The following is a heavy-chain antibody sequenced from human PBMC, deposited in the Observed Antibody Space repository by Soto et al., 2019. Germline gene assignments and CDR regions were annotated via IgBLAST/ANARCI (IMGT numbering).Heavy chain of an antibody. D-gene: IGHD6-19*01. CDR3: ARSPPTAPPGIAVAGDSNWFDP. CDR2: IYHSGST. V-gene: IGHV4-4*02. Sequence: PSETLSLTCAVSGGSISSSNWWSWVRQPPGKGLEWIGEIYHSGSTNYNPSLKSRVTISVDKSKNQFSLKLSSVTAADTAVYYCARSPPTAPPGIAVAGDSNWFDPWGQGTLVTVSS. J-gene: IGHJ5*02. CDR1: GGSISSSNW.